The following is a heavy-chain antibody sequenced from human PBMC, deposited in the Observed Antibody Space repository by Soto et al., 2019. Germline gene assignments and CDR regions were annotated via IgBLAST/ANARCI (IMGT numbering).Heavy chain of an antibody. CDR3: AKDRHDYIWGSYRQY. CDR1: GFTFSSYA. D-gene: IGHD3-16*02. CDR2: ISGSGGST. V-gene: IGHV3-23*01. J-gene: IGHJ4*02. Sequence: EVQLLESGGGLVQPGGSLRLSCAASGFTFSSYAMSWVRQAPGKGLEWVSAISGSGGSTYYADSVKGRFTISRDNSKNTLYLQMKSLRAEDTAVYYCAKDRHDYIWGSYRQYWGQGSLVTVSS.